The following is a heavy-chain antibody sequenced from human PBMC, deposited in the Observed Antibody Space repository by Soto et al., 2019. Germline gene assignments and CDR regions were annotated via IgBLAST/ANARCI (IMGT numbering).Heavy chain of an antibody. CDR3: ARDVVQCIAAAGTCWFDP. CDR2: IYTSGST. Sequence: SETLSLTCTVSGGSVSSGSYYWSWIRQPAGKGLEWIGRIYTSGSTNYNPSLKSRVTMSVDTSKNQFSLKLSSVTAADTAVYYCARDVVQCIAAAGTCWFDPWGQGTLVTVSS. J-gene: IGHJ5*02. D-gene: IGHD6-13*01. CDR1: GGSVSSGSYY. V-gene: IGHV4-61*02.